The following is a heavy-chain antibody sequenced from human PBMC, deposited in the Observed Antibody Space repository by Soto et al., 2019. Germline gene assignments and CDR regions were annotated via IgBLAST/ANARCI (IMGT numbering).Heavy chain of an antibody. CDR3: ARDLPYRPTPFDY. V-gene: IGHV3-11*01. D-gene: IGHD3-16*02. Sequence: GGSLRLSCAASGFTFSDYYMSWIRQAPGKGLEWVSYISSSGSTIYYADSVKGRFTISRDNSKNSLYLQMNSLRAEDTAVYYCARDLPYRPTPFDYWGQGTLVTVSS. CDR2: ISSSGSTI. J-gene: IGHJ4*02. CDR1: GFTFSDYY.